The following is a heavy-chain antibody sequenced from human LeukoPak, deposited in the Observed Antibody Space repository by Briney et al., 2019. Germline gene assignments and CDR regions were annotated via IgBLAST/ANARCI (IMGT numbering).Heavy chain of an antibody. J-gene: IGHJ4*02. V-gene: IGHV3-23*01. D-gene: IGHD3-9*01. CDR3: AKVKLETTGYSGLDY. CDR1: GFTFSSYA. CDR2: ISGSGGST. Sequence: PGGSLRLSCAASGFTFSSYAMSWVRQAPGKGLEWVSGISGSGGSTYYADSVKGRFTISRDNSKNTLYLQMNSLRAEDTAVYYCAKVKLETTGYSGLDYWGQGTLVTVSS.